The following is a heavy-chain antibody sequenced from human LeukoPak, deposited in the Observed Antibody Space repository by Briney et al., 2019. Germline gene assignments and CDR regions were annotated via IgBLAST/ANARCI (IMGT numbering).Heavy chain of an antibody. V-gene: IGHV3-30*03. J-gene: IGHJ4*02. CDR1: GLTFRSYG. CDR3: ATQSFYCTSTSCSRLRDY. CDR2: ISHDGRNK. Sequence: GGSLRLSCAASGLTFRSYGMHWVRQAPGKGLEWVAVISHDGRNKDYGDSVKGRFTISRDKSNNTLYLQMSSLRPEDSAMYFCATQSFYCTSTSCSRLRDYWGQGTLVAVSS. D-gene: IGHD2-2*01.